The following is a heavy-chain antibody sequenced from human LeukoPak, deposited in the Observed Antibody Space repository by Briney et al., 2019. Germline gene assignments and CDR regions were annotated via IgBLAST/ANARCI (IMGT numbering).Heavy chain of an antibody. CDR1: GLTFSSYS. CDR2: ISSSSRYI. Sequence: KSGGSLRLSCAASGLTFSSYSLNWVRQAPGKGLEWVSSISSSSRYIFYADSVKGRFTISRDNAKNSLYLQMNSLRAEDTAVYYCARDRGSSFDYWGQGTLVTVSS. J-gene: IGHJ4*02. CDR3: ARDRGSSFDY. V-gene: IGHV3-21*01. D-gene: IGHD3-10*01.